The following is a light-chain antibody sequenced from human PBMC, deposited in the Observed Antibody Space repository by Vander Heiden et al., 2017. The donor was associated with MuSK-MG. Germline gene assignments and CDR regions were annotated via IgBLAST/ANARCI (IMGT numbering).Light chain of an antibody. Sequence: SYELTQLPSVSASPGQTVSITCSGDKLGDKYTSWYRQKPGQSPALVIYKNTKRPSGVPERFSGSAYGNTATLTISGTQALDEADYFCQAWDTRTYVVFGGGTKLTVL. CDR3: QAWDTRTYVV. CDR2: KNT. J-gene: IGLJ2*01. V-gene: IGLV3-1*01. CDR1: KLGDKY.